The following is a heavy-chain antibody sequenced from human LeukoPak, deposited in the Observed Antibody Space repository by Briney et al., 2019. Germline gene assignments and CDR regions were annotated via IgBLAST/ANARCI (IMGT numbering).Heavy chain of an antibody. CDR3: ARGRRYFDY. D-gene: IGHD1-26*01. Sequence: SETLSLTCTVSGGSIGSSNYYWSWIRQPPGKGLEWIGYIYYSGSTNYNPSLKSRVTISVDTSRNQFSLKLSSVTAADTAVYYCARGRRYFDYWGQGTLVTVSS. V-gene: IGHV4-61*05. J-gene: IGHJ4*02. CDR2: IYYSGST. CDR1: GGSIGSSNYY.